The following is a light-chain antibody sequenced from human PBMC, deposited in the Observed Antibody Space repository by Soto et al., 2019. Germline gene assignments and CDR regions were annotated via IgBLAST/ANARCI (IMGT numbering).Light chain of an antibody. CDR1: QSVSSSY. V-gene: IGKV3-20*01. J-gene: IGKJ1*01. Sequence: EIVLTQYPGTLSLSPGERYTRSGMASQSVSSSYLAWYQQKPGQAPRLLIYGASSRATGIPDRFSGSGSGTDFTLTIIRLEPEDFAVYYCQQYDISPWTVGPVTKVDIK. CDR2: GAS. CDR3: QQYDISPWT.